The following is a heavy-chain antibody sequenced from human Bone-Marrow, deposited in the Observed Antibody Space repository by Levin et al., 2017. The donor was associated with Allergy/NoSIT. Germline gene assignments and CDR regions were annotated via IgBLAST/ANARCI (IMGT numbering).Heavy chain of an antibody. J-gene: IGHJ4*02. D-gene: IGHD3-10*01. CDR3: AGLGGSGSCYYHYFDS. CDR1: GASVTSATHY. Sequence: SETLSLTCSVSGASVTSATHYWAWIRQAPGKGLEWIATINFRGSTLYDPSLKSRVTISLDTSKSRFPLNLTSVTAADTAVYYCAGLGGSGSCYYHYFDSWGQGTLVTVSS. CDR2: INFRGST. V-gene: IGHV4-39*01.